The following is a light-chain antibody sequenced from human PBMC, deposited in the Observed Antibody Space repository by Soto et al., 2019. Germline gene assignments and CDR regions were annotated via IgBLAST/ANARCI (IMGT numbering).Light chain of an antibody. J-gene: IGKJ2*01. CDR3: MQGTHWPPYT. CDR1: QSLVHSDGNTY. CDR2: KVS. Sequence: DVVMTQSPLSLPVTLGQPASISCRSSQSLVHSDGNTYLNWFHQRPGQSPRRLFYKVSNRDSGVPDRFSGSGSDTDFTLKISGVEAEDVGVYYCMQGTHWPPYTFGQGTKLEIK. V-gene: IGKV2-30*02.